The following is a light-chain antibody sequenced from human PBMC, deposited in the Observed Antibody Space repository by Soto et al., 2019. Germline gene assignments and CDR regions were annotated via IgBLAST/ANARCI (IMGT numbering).Light chain of an antibody. CDR2: AAS. V-gene: IGKV1-39*01. J-gene: IGKJ1*01. Sequence: DIQMTQSPSSLSASVGDRITITCRASQSISRYLNWYQHKPGKAPKLLINAASSLDRGVPSRFSGGGSGTDFTLNISSLQPDDFATYYCQQNYRATPWTFGQGTKVEVK. CDR3: QQNYRATPWT. CDR1: QSISRY.